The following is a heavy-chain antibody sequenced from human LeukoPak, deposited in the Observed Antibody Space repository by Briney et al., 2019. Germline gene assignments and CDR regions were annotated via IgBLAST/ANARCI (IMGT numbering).Heavy chain of an antibody. CDR1: GGSISSGGYY. Sequence: KPSETLSLTCTVSGGSISSGGYYWSWIRQHPGKGLEWIGYIYYSGSTYYNPSLKSRVTISVDTSKNQFSLKLSSVTAADTAVYYCARGSERQQLVLYDYWGQGTLVTVSS. CDR2: IYYSGST. CDR3: ARGSERQQLVLYDY. J-gene: IGHJ4*02. V-gene: IGHV4-31*03. D-gene: IGHD6-13*01.